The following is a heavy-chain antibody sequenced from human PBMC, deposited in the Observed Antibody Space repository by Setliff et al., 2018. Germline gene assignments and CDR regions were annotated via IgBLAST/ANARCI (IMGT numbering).Heavy chain of an antibody. Sequence: PGGSLRLSCAASGFAFRSYEMNWVRQTPGKGLEWVSYINSGGSKVYYADSVKGRFTISRDNAKNSLYLLMKSVRVDDTAVYYCARSINGYQQRYDIWGQGALVTVSS. J-gene: IGHJ4*02. V-gene: IGHV3-48*03. CDR1: GFAFRSYE. CDR3: ARSINGYQQRYDI. D-gene: IGHD3-22*01. CDR2: INSGGSKV.